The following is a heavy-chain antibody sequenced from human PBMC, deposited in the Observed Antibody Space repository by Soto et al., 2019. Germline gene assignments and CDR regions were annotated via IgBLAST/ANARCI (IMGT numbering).Heavy chain of an antibody. D-gene: IGHD1-26*01. Sequence: QVQLVQSGAEVKKPGASVKVSCKASGYTFTAHSIHWVRQAPGQRLEWLGWITAGHGYTDYSQNFQGRVTITRDTSATTAYMELSSLKSEDTAIYYCARENPPKSGSYYDYWGQGTLVTVSS. CDR3: ARENPPKSGSYYDY. V-gene: IGHV1-3*01. J-gene: IGHJ4*02. CDR1: GYTFTAHS. CDR2: ITAGHGYT.